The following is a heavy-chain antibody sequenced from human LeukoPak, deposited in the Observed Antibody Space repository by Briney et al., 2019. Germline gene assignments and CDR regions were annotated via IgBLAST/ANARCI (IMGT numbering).Heavy chain of an antibody. J-gene: IGHJ4*02. V-gene: IGHV5-51*01. Sequence: GESLKISCKGSGYSFTNYWIGWVRQMPGKGLEWMGIIYPGDSDTRYSPSFQGQVTISADKSISTAYLQWSSLKASDTAMYYCASASASSGYSFDYWGQGTLVTVSS. CDR1: GYSFTNYW. CDR2: IYPGDSDT. CDR3: ASASASSGYSFDY. D-gene: IGHD3-22*01.